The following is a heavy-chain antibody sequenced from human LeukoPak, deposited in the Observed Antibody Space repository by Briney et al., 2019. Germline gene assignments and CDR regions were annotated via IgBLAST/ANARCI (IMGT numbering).Heavy chain of an antibody. Sequence: SVKVSCKASGGTFSSYAISWVRQAPGQGLEWMGGIIPIFGTANYAQKFQGRVTITADESTSTAYMELSSLRSEDTAVYYCARSRMYYYGSGSYNWGQGTLVTVSS. J-gene: IGHJ4*02. D-gene: IGHD3-10*01. CDR3: ARSRMYYYGSGSYN. CDR2: IIPIFGTA. V-gene: IGHV1-69*13. CDR1: GGTFSSYA.